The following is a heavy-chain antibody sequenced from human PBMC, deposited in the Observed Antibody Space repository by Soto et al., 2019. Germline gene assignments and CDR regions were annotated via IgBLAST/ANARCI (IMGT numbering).Heavy chain of an antibody. J-gene: IGHJ4*02. Sequence: QVQLQESGPGLVKPSQTLSLTCTVSGGSISSGGYYWSWIRQHPGKGLEWIGYIYYSGSTYYNPSLKSRVTISVDTSKNQFSLKLSSVTAADTAMYYCARAAPSYYGSGSYYPYFDYWGQGTLVTVSS. CDR3: ARAAPSYYGSGSYYPYFDY. V-gene: IGHV4-31*03. D-gene: IGHD3-10*01. CDR1: GGSISSGGYY. CDR2: IYYSGST.